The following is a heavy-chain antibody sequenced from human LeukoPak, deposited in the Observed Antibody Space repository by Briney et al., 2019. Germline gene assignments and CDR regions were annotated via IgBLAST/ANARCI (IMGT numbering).Heavy chain of an antibody. CDR2: ISSSGTTI. V-gene: IGHV3-11*04. CDR1: GFTFSDYY. Sequence: GGSLRLSCAASGFTFSDYYMSWIRQAPGKGLEWVSYISSSGTTIYYADSEKGRFTISRDNAKNSLYLQMNSLRAEDTAVYYCASPPLAGGDAFDIWGQGTMVTVSS. J-gene: IGHJ3*02. CDR3: ASPPLAGGDAFDI. D-gene: IGHD1-26*01.